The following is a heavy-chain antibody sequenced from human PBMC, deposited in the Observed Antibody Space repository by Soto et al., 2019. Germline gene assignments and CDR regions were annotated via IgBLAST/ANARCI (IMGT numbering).Heavy chain of an antibody. D-gene: IGHD1-7*01. CDR3: ASSVIPGITGTTSGSFDY. J-gene: IGHJ4*02. CDR2: IIPIFGTA. CDR1: GGTFSSYA. V-gene: IGHV1-69*06. Sequence: SVKVSCKAPGGTFSSYAISWVRQAPGQGLEWMGGIIPIFGTANYAQKFQGRVTITADKSTSTAYMELSSLRSEDTAVYYCASSVIPGITGTTSGSFDYWGQGTLVTVSS.